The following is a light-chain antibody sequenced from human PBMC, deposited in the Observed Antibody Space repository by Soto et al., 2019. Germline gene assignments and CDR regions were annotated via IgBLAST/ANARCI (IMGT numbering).Light chain of an antibody. V-gene: IGLV2-14*01. CDR3: SSYTSSSTLV. J-gene: IGLJ1*01. CDR1: SSYVGGYNY. Sequence: QSALTQPASVSGSPGQSITISCTGTSSYVGGYNYVSWYQQHPGKAPKLMIYEVSNRPSGVSNRFSGSKSGSTASLTISGLQAEDESDYYCSSYTSSSTLVFGTGTKVT. CDR2: EVS.